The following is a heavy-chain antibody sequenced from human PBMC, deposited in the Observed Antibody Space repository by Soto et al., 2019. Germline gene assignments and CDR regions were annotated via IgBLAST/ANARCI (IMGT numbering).Heavy chain of an antibody. V-gene: IGHV5-10-1*01. CDR1: GYSFTSYW. CDR3: ASSHILTGYHLRDY. Sequence: GESLKISCKGSGYSFTSYWISWVRQMTGKGLEWMGRIDPSDSYTNYSPSFQGHVTISADKSISTAYLQWSSLKASDTAMYYCASSHILTGYHLRDYWGQGTLVTVSS. D-gene: IGHD3-9*01. J-gene: IGHJ4*02. CDR2: IDPSDSYT.